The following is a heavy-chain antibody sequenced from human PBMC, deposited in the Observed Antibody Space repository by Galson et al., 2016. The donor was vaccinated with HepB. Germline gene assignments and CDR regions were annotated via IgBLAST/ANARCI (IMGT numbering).Heavy chain of an antibody. Sequence: SETLSLTCAVDGGSFSGYFWTWIRQPSGKGLEWIGKASPGGTHNYNPSPQSRVTIALGSSKIHFSLQRRSVTHADTGVYYCATRGDYSDNTGHGTFDIWGQGTMVTVSS. CDR3: ATRGDYSDNTGHGTFDI. V-gene: IGHV4-34*01. CDR1: GGSFSGYF. CDR2: ASPGGTH. J-gene: IGHJ3*02. D-gene: IGHD2-21*01.